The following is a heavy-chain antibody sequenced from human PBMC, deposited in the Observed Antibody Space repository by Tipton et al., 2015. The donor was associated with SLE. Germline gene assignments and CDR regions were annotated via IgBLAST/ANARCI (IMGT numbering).Heavy chain of an antibody. CDR2: IWYDGSNK. CDR3: AISLAVAALGYLQH. D-gene: IGHD6-19*01. Sequence: SLRLSCAASGFTFSSYGMHWVRQAPGKGLEWVAVIWYDGSNKYYADSVKGRFTISRDNSKNTLYLQMNSLRAEDTAVYYCAISLAVAALGYLQHWGQGTLVTVSS. J-gene: IGHJ1*01. V-gene: IGHV3-33*01. CDR1: GFTFSSYG.